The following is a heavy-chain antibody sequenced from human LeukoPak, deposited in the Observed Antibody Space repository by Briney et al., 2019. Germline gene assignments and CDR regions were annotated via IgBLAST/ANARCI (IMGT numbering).Heavy chain of an antibody. D-gene: IGHD3-10*01. V-gene: IGHV4-59*01. Sequence: SETLSLTCTVSGGSISSYYWSWIRQPPGKGLEWIGYIYYSGSTNYNPSLKGRVTISVDTSKNQFSLKLSSVTAADTAVYYCARDRVVFDYWGQGTLVTVSS. CDR2: IYYSGST. CDR1: GGSISSYY. J-gene: IGHJ4*02. CDR3: ARDRVVFDY.